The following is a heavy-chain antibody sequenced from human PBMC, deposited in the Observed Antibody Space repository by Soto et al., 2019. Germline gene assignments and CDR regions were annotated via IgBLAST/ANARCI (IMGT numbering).Heavy chain of an antibody. CDR1: GGSTSSNSCY. V-gene: IGHV4-39*01. CDR2: IYYSGYT. J-gene: IGHJ4*02. D-gene: IGHD2-15*01. CDR3: ARQVTDCSGGSCHAYFDY. Sequence: SETLSLSCTVSGGSTSSNSCYWGWIREPPGKGLEWIVSIYYSGYTYYNPSLKSLLSMSVDTSKNQFSLKLRSVTDADTAVYYCARQVTDCSGGSCHAYFDYWGQGSLVTVSS.